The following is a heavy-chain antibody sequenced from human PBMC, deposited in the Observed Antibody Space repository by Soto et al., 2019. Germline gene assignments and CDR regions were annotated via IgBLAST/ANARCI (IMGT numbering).Heavy chain of an antibody. V-gene: IGHV4-34*01. CDR1: GGSFSGYY. D-gene: IGHD3-22*01. CDR2: INHSGST. Sequence: PSETLSLTCAVYGGSFSGYYLTWIRQPPGTGLEWIGEINHSGSTNYNPSLKSRFTISRDNSKNTLYLQMNSLRAEDTAVYYCAKDSKDSSGYPSHFDYWGQGTLVTVSS. J-gene: IGHJ4*02. CDR3: AKDSKDSSGYPSHFDY.